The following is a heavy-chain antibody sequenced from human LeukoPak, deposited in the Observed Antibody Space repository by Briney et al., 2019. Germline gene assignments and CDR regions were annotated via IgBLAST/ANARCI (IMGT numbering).Heavy chain of an antibody. CDR3: ARREVVTGFDY. J-gene: IGHJ4*02. CDR1: GGSISSGGYY. D-gene: IGHD2-21*02. CDR2: IYYSGST. V-gene: IGHV4-31*03. Sequence: SGTLSLTCTVSGGSISSGGYYWSWIRQHPGKGLEWIGYIYYSGSTYYNPSLKSRVTISVDTSKNQFSLKLSSVTAADTAVYYCARREVVTGFDYWGQGTLVTVSS.